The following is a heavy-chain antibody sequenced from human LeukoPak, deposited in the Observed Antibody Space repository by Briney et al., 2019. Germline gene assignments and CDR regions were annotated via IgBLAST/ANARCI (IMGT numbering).Heavy chain of an antibody. V-gene: IGHV3-48*01. CDR1: GFTFSSYS. CDR3: ARDRNYYDSSGPNHDAFDI. D-gene: IGHD3-22*01. CDR2: ISSSSSTI. J-gene: IGHJ3*02. Sequence: PGGSLRLSCAASGFTFSSYSMNWVRQAPGKGLEWVSYISSSSSTIYYADSVKGRFTISRDNAKNSLYLQMNSLRAEDTAVYYCARDRNYYDSSGPNHDAFDIWGQGTMVTVSS.